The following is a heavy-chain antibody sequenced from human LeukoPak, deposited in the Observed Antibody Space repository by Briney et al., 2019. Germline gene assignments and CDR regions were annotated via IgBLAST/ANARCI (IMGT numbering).Heavy chain of an antibody. CDR3: AKDQGCGNWFFYFDY. CDR2: VSGSGGST. CDR1: GFTFSSYA. V-gene: IGHV3-23*01. J-gene: IGHJ4*02. Sequence: GGSLRLSCVASGFTFSSYAMNWVRQAPGKGLEGVSAVSGSGGSTYYADSVRGRFTISRDNSKNTLYLNINSRTDEDTAVYYCAKDQGCGNWFFYFDYWGQVTLVTASS. D-gene: IGHD4-23*01.